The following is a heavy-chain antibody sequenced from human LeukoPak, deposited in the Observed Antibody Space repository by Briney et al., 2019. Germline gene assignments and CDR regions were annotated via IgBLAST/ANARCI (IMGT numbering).Heavy chain of an antibody. J-gene: IGHJ4*02. D-gene: IGHD2-2*01. CDR3: ATESCSSTSCPELGY. CDR2: IIPILGIA. CDR1: GGTFSSYA. V-gene: IGHV1-69*04. Sequence: ASVKVSCKASGGTFSSYAISWVRQAPGQGLEWMGRIIPILGIANYAQKFQGRVTITADKSTSTAYMELSSLRSEDTAVYYCATESCSSTSCPELGYWGQGTLVTVSS.